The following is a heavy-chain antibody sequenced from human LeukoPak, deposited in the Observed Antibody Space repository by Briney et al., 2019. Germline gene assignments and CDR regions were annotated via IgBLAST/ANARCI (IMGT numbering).Heavy chain of an antibody. CDR3: ARARGAYSSSSVGYFDY. CDR1: GGSLSSSNW. CDR2: INHSGST. V-gene: IGHV4-4*02. J-gene: IGHJ4*02. D-gene: IGHD6-6*01. Sequence: SETLSLTCAVSGGSLSSSNWWNWVRQPPGKGLEWIGEINHSGSTNYNPSLKSRVTISVDTSKNQFSLKLSSVTAADTAVYYCARARGAYSSSSVGYFDYWGQGTLVTVSS.